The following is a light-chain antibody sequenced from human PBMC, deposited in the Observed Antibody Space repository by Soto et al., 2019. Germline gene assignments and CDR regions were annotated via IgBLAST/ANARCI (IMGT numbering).Light chain of an antibody. CDR1: QSPFDRFKNRTY. CDR2: WTS. V-gene: IGKV4-1*01. Sequence: DIVMTQSPDSLAMSLGERATINCRSSQSPFDRFKNRTYLAWYQQKAGQPPKLLVYWTSTRESGVPDRFSGSGSGTEFTLTISSLQAEDVAVYYCQQYYTTPRTFGQGTKVEI. J-gene: IGKJ1*01. CDR3: QQYYTTPRT.